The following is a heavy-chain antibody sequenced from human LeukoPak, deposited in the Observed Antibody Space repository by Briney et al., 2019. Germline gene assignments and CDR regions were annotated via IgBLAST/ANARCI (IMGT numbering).Heavy chain of an antibody. CDR2: FDPEDGET. D-gene: IGHD3-10*01. CDR3: ARDLDRVLSLRFGVSRNWFDP. J-gene: IGHJ5*02. V-gene: IGHV1-24*01. CDR1: GYTLTELS. Sequence: ASVKVSCKVSGYTLTELSMHWVRQAPGKGLEWMGGFDPEDGETIYAQKFQGRVTMTRDTSTSTVYMELSSLRSEDTAVYYCARDLDRVLSLRFGVSRNWFDPWGQGTLVTVSS.